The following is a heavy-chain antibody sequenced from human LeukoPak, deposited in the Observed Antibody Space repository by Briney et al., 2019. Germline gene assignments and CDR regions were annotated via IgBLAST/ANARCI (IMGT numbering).Heavy chain of an antibody. CDR1: GFIFTDYD. J-gene: IGHJ4*02. D-gene: IGHD1-26*01. V-gene: IGHV3-13*01. CDR2: FGIAGDT. Sequence: PGGSLRLSCAASGFIFTDYDLHRVRQPPGKGLEWVSVFGIAGDTYYADSVKGRFTISRDVAKNSLYLQMNNLRAGDTAVYYCVRTNGGTYYDYWGQGTLVTVSS. CDR3: VRTNGGTYYDY.